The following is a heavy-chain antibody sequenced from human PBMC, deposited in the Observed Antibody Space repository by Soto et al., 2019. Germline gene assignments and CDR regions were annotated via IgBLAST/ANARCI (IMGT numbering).Heavy chain of an antibody. Sequence: ASVKVSCKVSGYTLTELSMHWVRQAPGKGLEWMGGFDPEDGETIYAQKFQGRVTMTEDTSTDTAYMELSSLRSEDTAVYYCATFFCSSSVYYYYYGMDVWGQGTTVTVSS. CDR1: GYTLTELS. CDR3: ATFFCSSSVYYYYYGMDV. J-gene: IGHJ6*02. D-gene: IGHD6-6*01. V-gene: IGHV1-24*01. CDR2: FDPEDGET.